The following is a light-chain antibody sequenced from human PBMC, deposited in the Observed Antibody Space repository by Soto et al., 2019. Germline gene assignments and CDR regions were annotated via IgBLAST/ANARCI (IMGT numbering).Light chain of an antibody. V-gene: IGLV2-14*01. J-gene: IGLJ1*01. CDR1: SGDVGGYNY. CDR3: ISYTSSSTSYV. Sequence: QSVLTQPASVSGSPGQSITISCTGTSGDVGGYNYVAWYQQHPGKVPRLMIYEVSNRPSGVSNRFSGSKSGSTASLTISGLQAEDEADYYCISYTSSSTSYVFGTGTKVTV. CDR2: EVS.